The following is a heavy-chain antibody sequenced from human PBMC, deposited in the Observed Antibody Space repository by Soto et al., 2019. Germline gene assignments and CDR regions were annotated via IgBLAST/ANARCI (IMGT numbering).Heavy chain of an antibody. CDR3: VRSRQMERGNDYGLDV. D-gene: IGHD1-1*01. CDR1: GVSLNTADTW. Sequence: QVQLQESGSGLVKPSQSLSLTCTVSGVSLNTADTWWSWIRQSPGKGLEFIGYYHSGGSTYYDASFKSRVIISADTSNSQFSLKLSSVTVADTAVYFCVRSRQMERGNDYGLDVLGQGTTVTVSS. CDR2: YHSGGST. J-gene: IGHJ6*02. V-gene: IGHV4-30-4*01.